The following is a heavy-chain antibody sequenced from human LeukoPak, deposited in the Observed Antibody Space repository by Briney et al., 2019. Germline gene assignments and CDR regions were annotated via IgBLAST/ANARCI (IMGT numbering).Heavy chain of an antibody. CDR1: GYSFSNYW. V-gene: IGHV5-51*01. CDR3: ARHYHYGSGTYSYFDY. D-gene: IGHD3-10*01. CDR2: IYPGDSNT. Sequence: KPGESLKISCKGSGYSFSNYWIGWVRQMPGKGLEWMGFIYPGDSNTRYSPSFQGQVTISVDKSISTAYLQWSSLKASDTAMYYCARHYHYGSGTYSYFDYWGQGTLVTVSS. J-gene: IGHJ4*02.